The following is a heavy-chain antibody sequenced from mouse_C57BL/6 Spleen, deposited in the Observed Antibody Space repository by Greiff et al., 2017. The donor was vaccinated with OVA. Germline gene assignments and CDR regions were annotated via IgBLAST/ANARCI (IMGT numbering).Heavy chain of an antibody. D-gene: IGHD2-4*01. Sequence: EVQLQQSGAELVRPGASAKLSCTASGFNIKDYYMHWVKQRPEQGLEWIGRIDPEDGDTEYAPKFLGKATMTADTSSNTAYLQLSSLTSEDTAVYYCTQYYDYDGGYAMDYWGQGTSVTVSS. CDR2: IDPEDGDT. CDR3: TQYYDYDGGYAMDY. J-gene: IGHJ4*01. CDR1: GFNIKDYY. V-gene: IGHV14-1*01.